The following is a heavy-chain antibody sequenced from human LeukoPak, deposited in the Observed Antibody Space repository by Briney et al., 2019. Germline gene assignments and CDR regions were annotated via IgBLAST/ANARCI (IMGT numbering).Heavy chain of an antibody. CDR1: GFTVSRNY. Sequence: GGSLRLSCAASGFTVSRNYMSWVRQAPGKGLEWVSVIYSGGSTYYADSVKGRFTISRDNSKNTLYLQMNSLRAEDTAVYYCARDKYGDNSNAFDIWGQGTLVTVSS. CDR3: ARDKYGDNSNAFDI. D-gene: IGHD4-23*01. V-gene: IGHV3-66*01. CDR2: IYSGGST. J-gene: IGHJ3*02.